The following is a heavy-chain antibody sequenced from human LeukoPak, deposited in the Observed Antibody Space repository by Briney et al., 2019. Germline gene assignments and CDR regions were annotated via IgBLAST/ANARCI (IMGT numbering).Heavy chain of an antibody. Sequence: ASVKVSCKASGYTFTSYDINWVRQAPGQGLEWMGWMNPNSGNTGYAQKFQGRVTMTRNTSISTAYMELSSLRSEDTAVYYCARSRFRYQLLYLPWGQGTLVTVSS. CDR3: ARSRFRYQLLYLP. J-gene: IGHJ5*02. V-gene: IGHV1-8*01. D-gene: IGHD2-2*02. CDR1: GYTFTSYD. CDR2: MNPNSGNT.